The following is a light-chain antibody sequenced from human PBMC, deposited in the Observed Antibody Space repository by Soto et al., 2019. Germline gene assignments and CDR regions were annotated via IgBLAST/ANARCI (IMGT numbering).Light chain of an antibody. CDR2: KAS. CDR1: SSDVGGYDY. CDR3: SSYTSGSTLYV. V-gene: IGLV2-14*01. Sequence: QSALTQPASMSGSPGQSITISCTGTSSDVGGYDYVSWYQQHPGKAPRLMIYKASNRPSGVSHRFSGSRSGNTASLTISGLQAEDEADYYCSSYTSGSTLYVFGTGTKATVL. J-gene: IGLJ1*01.